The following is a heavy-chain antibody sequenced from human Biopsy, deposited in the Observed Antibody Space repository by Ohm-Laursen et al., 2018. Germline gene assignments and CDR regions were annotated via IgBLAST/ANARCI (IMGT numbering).Heavy chain of an antibody. V-gene: IGHV1-2*02. CDR2: SKPNHNT. D-gene: IGHD3-22*01. Sequence: ASVKVSCKTSGYTFNDYYIHWVRQAPGQGLEWMGWSKPNHNTKYAEKFQDRVTLTRDTTTGTAYMELSSLRRDDTAIYYCARKSFYESGGFVYWGQGTLVSVS. J-gene: IGHJ4*02. CDR1: GYTFNDYY. CDR3: ARKSFYESGGFVY.